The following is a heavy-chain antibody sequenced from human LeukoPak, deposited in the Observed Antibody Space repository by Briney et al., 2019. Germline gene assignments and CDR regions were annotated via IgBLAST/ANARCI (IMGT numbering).Heavy chain of an antibody. CDR2: INHSGST. CDR3: VRLWEWASAPAAFDA. D-gene: IGHD6-13*01. V-gene: IGHV4-34*01. J-gene: IGHJ3*01. Sequence: SETLSLTCAVYGGSFSGYYWSWIRQPPGKGLEWIGEINHSGSTNYNPSLKSRVTISVDTSNNRFSLKVRSVTAADTAVYYCVRLWEWASAPAAFDAWGQGTMVIVSS. CDR1: GGSFSGYY.